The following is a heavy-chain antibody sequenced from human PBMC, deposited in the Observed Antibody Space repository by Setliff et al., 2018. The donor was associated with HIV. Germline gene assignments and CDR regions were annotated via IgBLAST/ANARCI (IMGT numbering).Heavy chain of an antibody. CDR2: IIPIFGTT. D-gene: IGHD3-22*01. Sequence: KVSCKASGGTFSSYPISWVRQAPGQGLEWMGGIIPIFGTTHYAQKFQGRVTVTADESTSTAYMQLSSLRSDDTAVYYCARGRNYDSSGYGDYYYYMDVWGKGTTVTVSS. J-gene: IGHJ6*03. CDR3: ARGRNYDSSGYGDYYYYMDV. V-gene: IGHV1-69*01. CDR1: GGTFSSYP.